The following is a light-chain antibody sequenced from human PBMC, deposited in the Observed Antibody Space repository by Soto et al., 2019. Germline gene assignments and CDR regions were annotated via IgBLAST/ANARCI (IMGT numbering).Light chain of an antibody. CDR3: CSYAGASSSLL. J-gene: IGLJ3*02. CDR1: SRDIGSYNF. CDR2: DVT. Sequence: QSALTQPRSVSGSPGQSVTISCTGSSRDIGSYNFVSWFQQDPGKAPKLIIYDVTKRPSGVPDRFSASKSGNTASLPISGLQAEDEADYYCCSYAGASSSLLFGGGTKLTVL. V-gene: IGLV2-11*01.